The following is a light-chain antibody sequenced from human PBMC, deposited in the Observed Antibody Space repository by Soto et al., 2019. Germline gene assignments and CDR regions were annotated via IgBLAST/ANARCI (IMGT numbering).Light chain of an antibody. Sequence: DIQMTQSPSSLSASVGDRVTITCQASQVISNYLNWYQQKPGKAPKLLIYDASNLETGVPSRFSGSGSGTDFTFTISSLQPEDIATYYCQQYDNLSITFGQGTRLEIK. CDR3: QQYDNLSIT. CDR1: QVISNY. J-gene: IGKJ5*01. V-gene: IGKV1-33*01. CDR2: DAS.